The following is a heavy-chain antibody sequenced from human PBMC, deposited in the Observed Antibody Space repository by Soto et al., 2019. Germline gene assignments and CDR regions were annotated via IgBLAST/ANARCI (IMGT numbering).Heavy chain of an antibody. V-gene: IGHV4-59*01. CDR1: GGSISSYY. Sequence: SETLSLTCTVSGGSISSYYWSWNRQPPGKGLEWIGYIYYSGSTNYNPSLKSRVTISVDTSKNQFSLKLSSVTAADTAVYYCARAGLLGYDFWSPNWFDPWGQGTLVTVSS. CDR2: IYYSGST. J-gene: IGHJ5*02. D-gene: IGHD3-3*01. CDR3: ARAGLLGYDFWSPNWFDP.